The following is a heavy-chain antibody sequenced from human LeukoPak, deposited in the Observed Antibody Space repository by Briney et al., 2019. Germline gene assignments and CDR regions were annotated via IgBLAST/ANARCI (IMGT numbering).Heavy chain of an antibody. CDR3: ARDTKLDADTAMVPDY. V-gene: IGHV1-46*01. Sequence: ASVKVSCKASGYTFTSYYMHWVRQAPGQGLEWMGIINPSGGSTSYAQKFQGRVTMTRDTSTSTVYMELSSLRSEDTAVYYCARDTKLDADTAMVPDYWGQGTLVTVSS. J-gene: IGHJ4*02. D-gene: IGHD5-18*01. CDR1: GYTFTSYY. CDR2: INPSGGST.